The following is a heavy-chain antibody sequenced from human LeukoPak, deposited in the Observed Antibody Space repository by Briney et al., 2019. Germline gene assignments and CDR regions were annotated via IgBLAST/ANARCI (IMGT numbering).Heavy chain of an antibody. CDR1: GDSISGYY. CDR3: ARGGSYFVC. Sequence: SETLSLTCTVSGDSISGYYWSWIRQPPGKGLEWIGNIYYSGTTNYDPSLRSRVNMSLDASKNQFSLRLSSVTAADTAVYYCARGGSYFVCWGQGTLVTVSS. CDR2: IYYSGTT. V-gene: IGHV4-59*01. J-gene: IGHJ4*02. D-gene: IGHD1-26*01.